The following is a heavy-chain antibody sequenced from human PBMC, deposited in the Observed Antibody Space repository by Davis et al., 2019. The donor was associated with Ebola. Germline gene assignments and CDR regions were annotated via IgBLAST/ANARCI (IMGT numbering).Heavy chain of an antibody. V-gene: IGHV5-51*01. J-gene: IGHJ3*02. CDR1: GYSFNSHW. CDR2: IYPGDSDT. Sequence: GESLKISCQGSGYSFNSHWIGWVRQVPGKGLEWMGIIYPGDSDTRYSPSFQGQVTISVDKSFKTAFLQWSSLKASDTARYYCATLRRTITGMDDGFDIWGQGTMVTVSS. D-gene: IGHD1-20*01. CDR3: ATLRRTITGMDDGFDI.